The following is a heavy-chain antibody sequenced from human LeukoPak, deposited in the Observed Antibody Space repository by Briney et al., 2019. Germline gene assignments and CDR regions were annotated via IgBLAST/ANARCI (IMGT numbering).Heavy chain of an antibody. Sequence: GGSLRLSCAASGFTFDDYGMSWVRQAPRKGLEWVSGINLNGGSTGYADSVKGRFTISRDDAKNSLYLQMNSLRAEDTALYYCARGGDSSSWYDYWGQGTLVTVSS. CDR3: ARGGDSSSWYDY. CDR2: INLNGGST. CDR1: GFTFDDYG. D-gene: IGHD6-13*01. V-gene: IGHV3-20*04. J-gene: IGHJ4*02.